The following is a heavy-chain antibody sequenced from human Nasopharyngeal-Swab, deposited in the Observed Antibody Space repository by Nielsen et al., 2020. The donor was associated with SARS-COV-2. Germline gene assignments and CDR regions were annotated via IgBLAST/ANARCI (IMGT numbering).Heavy chain of an antibody. CDR2: IYYSGST. V-gene: IGHV4-31*11. J-gene: IGHJ6*03. Sequence: SETLSLTCGVYGGSVSGYCWSWIRQHPGKGLEWIGYIYYSGSTYYNPSLKSRVTISVDTSKNQFSLKLSSVTAADTAVYYCARAGDFWSGWSANYYMDVWGKGTTVTVSS. CDR1: GGSVSGYC. D-gene: IGHD3-3*01. CDR3: ARAGDFWSGWSANYYMDV.